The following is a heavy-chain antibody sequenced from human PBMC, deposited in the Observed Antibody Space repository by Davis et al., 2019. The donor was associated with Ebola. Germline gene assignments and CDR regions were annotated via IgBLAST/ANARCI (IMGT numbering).Heavy chain of an antibody. Sequence: GESLKISCAASGLTFNSHAMSWVRQDPEKGLEWVSVISATGVSTYSIDSVKGRFIISRDNSKNTLYLQMNSLRAEGTAVYYCASHLGYSSSHIDYWGQGTVVTVSS. CDR2: ISATGVST. CDR1: GLTFNSHA. V-gene: IGHV3-23*01. D-gene: IGHD6-6*01. CDR3: ASHLGYSSSHIDY. J-gene: IGHJ4*02.